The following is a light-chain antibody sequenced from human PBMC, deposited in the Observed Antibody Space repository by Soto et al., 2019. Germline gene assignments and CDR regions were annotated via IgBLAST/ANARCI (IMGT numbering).Light chain of an antibody. CDR3: QQRRNWPYLT. CDR2: HAS. J-gene: IGKJ4*01. CDR1: ESVSTH. Sequence: DIVLTQSPATLSLSPGERATLSCRASESVSTHLAWYQHKPGQAPRLLINHASNRATGIPDRFSGSGSGTDFTIIISSLEPEDFAVYYCQQRRNWPYLTFGGGTKVEIK. V-gene: IGKV3-11*01.